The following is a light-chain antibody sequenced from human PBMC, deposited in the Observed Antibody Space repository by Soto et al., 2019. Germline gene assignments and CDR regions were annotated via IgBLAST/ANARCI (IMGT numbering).Light chain of an antibody. CDR3: QPYNNWPLT. CDR2: DTS. CDR1: QGIGDT. Sequence: MTQSPSTLSASVGDRVTITCRASQGIGDTLAWYQHKPGQTPRLLIYDTSTRATGVPTRFSGSRSGAAFTLTINSLQSEDFAVYYCQPYNNWPLTFGGGTKVDIK. J-gene: IGKJ4*01. V-gene: IGKV3-15*01.